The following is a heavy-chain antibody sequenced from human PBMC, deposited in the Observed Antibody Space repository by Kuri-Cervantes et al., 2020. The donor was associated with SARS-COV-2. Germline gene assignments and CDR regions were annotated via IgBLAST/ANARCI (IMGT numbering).Heavy chain of an antibody. V-gene: IGHV3-30*03. J-gene: IGHJ4*02. CDR1: GFTLSSYG. CDR2: ISYDGSNK. D-gene: IGHD3-3*01. Sequence: GGSLRLSCAASGFTLSSYGMHWVRQAPGKGLEWVAVISYDGSNKYYADSVKGRFTISRDNSKNTLYLQMNSLRAEDTAVYYCASGSITIFGVVTTGFDYWGQGTLVTVSS. CDR3: ASGSITIFGVVTTGFDY.